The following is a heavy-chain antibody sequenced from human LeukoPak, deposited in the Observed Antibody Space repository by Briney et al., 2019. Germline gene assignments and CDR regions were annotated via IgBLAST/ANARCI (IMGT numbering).Heavy chain of an antibody. CDR3: AKDMRAARPWGGFDY. D-gene: IGHD6-6*01. J-gene: IGHJ4*02. V-gene: IGHV3-9*03. CDR2: ISWNSGSI. Sequence: PGGSLRLSCAASGFTFDDYAMHWVRQAPGKGLEWVSGISWNSGSIGYADSVKGRFTISRDNAKNSLYLQMNSLRAEDMALYYCAKDMRAARPWGGFDYWGQGTLVTVSS. CDR1: GFTFDDYA.